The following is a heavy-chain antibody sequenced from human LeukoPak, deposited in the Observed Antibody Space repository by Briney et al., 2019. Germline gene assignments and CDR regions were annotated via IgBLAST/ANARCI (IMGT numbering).Heavy chain of an antibody. CDR2: INPSGGST. D-gene: IGHD4-17*01. V-gene: IGHV1-46*01. CDR3: ARSPSNGDYVDY. Sequence: ASVKLSCKASGYTFTSYYMHWVRQAPGQGLEWMGIINPSGGSTSYAQKFQGRVTMTRDTSTSTVYMELSSLRSEDTAVYYCARSPSNGDYVDYWGQGTLVTVSS. J-gene: IGHJ4*02. CDR1: GYTFTSYY.